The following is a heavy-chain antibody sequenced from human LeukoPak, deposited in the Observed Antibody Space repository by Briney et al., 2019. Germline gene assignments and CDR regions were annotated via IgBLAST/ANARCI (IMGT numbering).Heavy chain of an antibody. CDR1: GFTFSSYE. D-gene: IGHD3-10*01. CDR3: ARDPGAQYYMDV. V-gene: IGHV4-34*01. Sequence: GSLRLSCAASGFTFSSYEMNWVRQAPGKGLEWIGEINHSGSTNYNPSLKSRVTISVDTSKNQFSLQLNSVTPEDTAVYYCARDPGAQYYMDVWGKGTTVTVSS. J-gene: IGHJ6*03. CDR2: INHSGST.